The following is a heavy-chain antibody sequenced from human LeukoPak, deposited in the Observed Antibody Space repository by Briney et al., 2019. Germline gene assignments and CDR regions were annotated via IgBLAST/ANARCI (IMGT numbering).Heavy chain of an antibody. CDR3: ARDWHYDFWSGYYTHYYYYYYMDV. J-gene: IGHJ6*03. Sequence: PSETLSLTCAVYGGSFSGYYWSWIRQPPGKGLEWIGEINHSGSTNYNPSLKSRVTISVDTSKNQFSLKLSSVTAADTAVYYCARDWHYDFWSGYYTHYYYYYYMDVWGKGTTVTVPS. CDR1: GGSFSGYY. V-gene: IGHV4-34*01. D-gene: IGHD3-3*01. CDR2: INHSGST.